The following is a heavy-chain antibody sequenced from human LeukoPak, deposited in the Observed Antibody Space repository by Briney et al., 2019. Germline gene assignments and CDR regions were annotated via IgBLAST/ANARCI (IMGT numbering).Heavy chain of an antibody. Sequence: SETLSLTCAVYGGSFSGYYWSWIRQPPGKGLEWIGEINHSGSTNYNPSLKSRVTISVDTSKNQFSLKLSSVTAADTAVYYCARAYGSGSYYYYYYYMDVWGKGTTVTVSS. CDR2: INHSGST. J-gene: IGHJ6*03. D-gene: IGHD3-10*01. CDR3: ARAYGSGSYYYYYYYMDV. V-gene: IGHV4-34*01. CDR1: GGSFSGYY.